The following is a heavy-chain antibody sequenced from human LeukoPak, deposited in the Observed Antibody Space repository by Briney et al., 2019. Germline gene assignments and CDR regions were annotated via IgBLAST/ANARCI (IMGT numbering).Heavy chain of an antibody. D-gene: IGHD3-3*01. CDR1: GFTFNTYT. Sequence: GGSLRLSCAASGFTFNTYTMNWVRQAPGKGLEWVSSISTSSYYIYYANSLKGRFTISRDDAKNSLYLQMNCLRAENTAVYYCARAHDFWSGYWDSYYMDVWGKGTTVTVSS. V-gene: IGHV3-21*01. CDR2: ISTSSYYI. J-gene: IGHJ6*03. CDR3: ARAHDFWSGYWDSYYMDV.